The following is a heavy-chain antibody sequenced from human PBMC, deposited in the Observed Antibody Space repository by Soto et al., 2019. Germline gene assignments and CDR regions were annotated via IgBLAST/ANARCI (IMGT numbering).Heavy chain of an antibody. CDR3: ARDHRPTTVTQYYFDY. J-gene: IGHJ4*02. CDR2: ISAYNGNT. CDR1: GYTFTSYG. V-gene: IGHV1-18*01. D-gene: IGHD4-4*01. Sequence: ASVKVSCKASGYTFTSYGISWVRQAPGQGLEWMGWISAYNGNTNYAQKIQGRVTMTTDTSTSTAYMELRSLRSDDTAVYYCARDHRPTTVTQYYFDYWGQGTLVTVSS.